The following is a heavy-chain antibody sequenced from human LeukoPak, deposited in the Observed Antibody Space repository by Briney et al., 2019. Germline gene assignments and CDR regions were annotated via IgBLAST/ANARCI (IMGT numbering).Heavy chain of an antibody. Sequence: SETLSLTCTLSVGSISSGGSYCSWIRQHPGKGLEWIRYIYYNGSTYYNPSLKSRVTISVDTSKNQFSLKLSSVTAADTAVYYCARDLRGGYCSSTSCTAYGMDVWGQGTTVTVSS. CDR3: ARDLRGGYCSSTSCTAYGMDV. V-gene: IGHV4-31*03. CDR2: IYYNGST. J-gene: IGHJ6*02. D-gene: IGHD2-2*01. CDR1: VGSISSGGSY.